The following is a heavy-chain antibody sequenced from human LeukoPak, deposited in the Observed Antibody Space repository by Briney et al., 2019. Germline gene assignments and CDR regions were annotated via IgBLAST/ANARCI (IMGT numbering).Heavy chain of an antibody. J-gene: IGHJ6*03. Sequence: GGSLRLSCVASGFKFSSYAMSWVRRAPGKGLEWVAYISASGGSTYYADSVRGRFTISRDSSENTVDLQVNSLRADDTAIYYCVKGLYSSSSRGDYMDVWGKGTTVTVSS. CDR2: ISASGGST. CDR1: GFKFSSYA. CDR3: VKGLYSSSSRGDYMDV. V-gene: IGHV3-23*01. D-gene: IGHD6-6*01.